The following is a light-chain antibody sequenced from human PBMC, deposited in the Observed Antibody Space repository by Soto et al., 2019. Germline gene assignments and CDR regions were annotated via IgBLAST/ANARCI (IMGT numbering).Light chain of an antibody. Sequence: DIQMTQSPSSLSTSVGDSVAITCQASQDIRNNLNWYQQKQGKAPKPLIYDASNLETGVPSRFSGSGSGTDLTLPISSLQPEDVATYFCQQFDQLPRTFGQGTKVDIK. CDR2: DAS. CDR3: QQFDQLPRT. J-gene: IGKJ2*01. CDR1: QDIRNN. V-gene: IGKV1-33*01.